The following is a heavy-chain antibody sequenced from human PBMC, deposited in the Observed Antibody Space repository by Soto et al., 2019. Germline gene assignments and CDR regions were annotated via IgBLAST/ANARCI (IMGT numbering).Heavy chain of an antibody. Sequence: QVQLQESGPGLVKPSQTLSLTCTVSGASISSGGYYWSWIRQHPGKGLEWIGYIYYSGSTYYNPSLKSRLTISVDTSKNQFSLKLSSVTAADTAVYYCATLGSGWYDFVNWGQGTLVTVSS. D-gene: IGHD6-19*01. V-gene: IGHV4-31*03. CDR1: GASISSGGYY. CDR2: IYYSGST. CDR3: ATLGSGWYDFVN. J-gene: IGHJ4*02.